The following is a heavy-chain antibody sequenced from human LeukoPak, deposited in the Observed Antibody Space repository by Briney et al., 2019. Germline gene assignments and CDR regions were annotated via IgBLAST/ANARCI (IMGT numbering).Heavy chain of an antibody. Sequence: PGGSLRLSCAASGFTFSSYAMSWVRQAPGKGLEWVSAISGSGGSTYYADSVKGRFAISRDNSKNTLYLQMNSLRAEDTAVYYCAKDSHPAVGVTFDYWGQGTLVTVSS. J-gene: IGHJ4*02. D-gene: IGHD6-19*01. CDR2: ISGSGGST. CDR3: AKDSHPAVGVTFDY. CDR1: GFTFSSYA. V-gene: IGHV3-23*01.